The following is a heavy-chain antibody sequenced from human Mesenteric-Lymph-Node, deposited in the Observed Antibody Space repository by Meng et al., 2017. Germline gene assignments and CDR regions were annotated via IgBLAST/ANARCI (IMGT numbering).Heavy chain of an antibody. J-gene: IGHJ4*02. Sequence: GESLKISCAASGFTFSSYAMHWVRQAPGKGLEWVAVISYDGSNKYYADSVKGRFTISRDNSKNTLYLQMNSLRAEDTAVYYCARDLGSFAPSLPDYWGQGTLVTVSS. CDR1: GFTFSSYA. D-gene: IGHD1-26*01. V-gene: IGHV3-30*04. CDR2: ISYDGSNK. CDR3: ARDLGSFAPSLPDY.